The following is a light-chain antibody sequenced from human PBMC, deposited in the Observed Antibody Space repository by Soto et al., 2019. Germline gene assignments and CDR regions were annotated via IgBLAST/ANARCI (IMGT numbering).Light chain of an antibody. J-gene: IGKJ4*01. CDR2: GAS. Sequence: DIPMTQSPSSLSASVGDRVTITCRASQSISSYLNWYQQRPGTAPKLLIYGASRLQSGVPSRFSGSGSGTDFTLTISSLQPEDFATYYCQQSYSTLALTFGGGTKVEIK. CDR1: QSISSY. V-gene: IGKV1-39*01. CDR3: QQSYSTLALT.